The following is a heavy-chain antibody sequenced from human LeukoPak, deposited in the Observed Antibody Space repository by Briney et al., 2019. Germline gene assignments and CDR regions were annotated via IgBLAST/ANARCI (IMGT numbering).Heavy chain of an antibody. D-gene: IGHD3-10*01. CDR2: IHYSASP. V-gene: IGHV4-39*01. CDR3: ARRLAGSVSWDFDY. CDR1: GVSIASSSQY. Sequence: SETLSLTCTVSGVSIASSSQYWGRIRQAPVKGLEWNASIHYSASPYSTPSLKSRVTISVDTSKNQFSLKLNSVTAADTAVYYCARRLAGSVSWDFDYWGQGTLVTVSS. J-gene: IGHJ4*02.